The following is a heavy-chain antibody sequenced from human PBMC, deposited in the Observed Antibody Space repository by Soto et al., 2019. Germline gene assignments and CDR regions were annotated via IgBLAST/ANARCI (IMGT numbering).Heavy chain of an antibody. CDR2: IYYSGST. CDR3: ARVSGRYDSCGYHFDY. Sequence: SETLSLTCTVSGGSVSSGSYYWSWIRQPPGKGLEWIGYIYYSGSTNYNPSLKSRVTISVDTSKNQFSLKLSSVTAADTAVYYCARVSGRYDSCGYHFDYWGQGTLVTVSS. D-gene: IGHD3-22*01. J-gene: IGHJ4*02. V-gene: IGHV4-61*01. CDR1: GGSVSSGSYY.